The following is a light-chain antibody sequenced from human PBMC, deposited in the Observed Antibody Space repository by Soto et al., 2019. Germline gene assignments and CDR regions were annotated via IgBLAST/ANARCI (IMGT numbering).Light chain of an antibody. V-gene: IGKV1-39*01. CDR1: QTISSY. CDR2: AAS. Sequence: DIQMTQSPSSLSASVGDRVTITCRASQTISSYLNWYQQRPGKAPMLLIHAASTLQGGVPSRFSGSGSGTDCTLTISSLQPEDFATYYCQQSYTTLPYTFGQGTKLEI. CDR3: QQSYTTLPYT. J-gene: IGKJ2*01.